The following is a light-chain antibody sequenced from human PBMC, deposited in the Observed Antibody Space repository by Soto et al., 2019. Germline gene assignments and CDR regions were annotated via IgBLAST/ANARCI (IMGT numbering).Light chain of an antibody. Sequence: EIVLTQSPGTLSLSPGERVTLSCRASQSVSSSSLAWYQQKPGQAPRLLISGASSRATGIPDRFSGSGSGTDFTLTISRLEPEDLAVYYCQQYGSSPGTFGQGTKLEIK. V-gene: IGKV3-20*01. CDR3: QQYGSSPGT. CDR1: QSVSSSS. CDR2: GAS. J-gene: IGKJ2*02.